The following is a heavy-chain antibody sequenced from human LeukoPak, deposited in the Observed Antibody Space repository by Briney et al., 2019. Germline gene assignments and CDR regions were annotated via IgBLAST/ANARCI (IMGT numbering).Heavy chain of an antibody. CDR3: ARRHDDFWSGTNAFDI. D-gene: IGHD3-3*01. CDR2: IYYSGST. J-gene: IGHJ3*02. CDR1: GGSISSYY. Sequence: SETLSLNCTVSGGSISSYYWSWIRQPPGKGLEWIGYIYYSGSTNYNPSLKSRVTISVDTSKNQFSLKLSSVTAADTAVYYCARRHDDFWSGTNAFDIWGQGTMVTVSS. V-gene: IGHV4-59*08.